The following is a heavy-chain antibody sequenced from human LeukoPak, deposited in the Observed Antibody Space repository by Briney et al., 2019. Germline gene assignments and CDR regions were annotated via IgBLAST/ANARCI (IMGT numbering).Heavy chain of an antibody. CDR1: GFTFSSYW. V-gene: IGHV3-74*01. CDR2: INSDGSNT. J-gene: IGHJ6*04. D-gene: IGHD3-10*02. CDR3: AELGITMIGGV. Sequence: GGSLRLSCAASGFTFSSYWMNWVRQAPGKGLVWVSRINSDGSNTNYADSVKGRFTISRDNAKNTLYLQMNSLRAEDTAVYYCAELGITMIGGVWGKGTTVTISS.